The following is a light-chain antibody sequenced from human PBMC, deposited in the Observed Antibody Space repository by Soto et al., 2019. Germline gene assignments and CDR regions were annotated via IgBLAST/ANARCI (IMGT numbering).Light chain of an antibody. J-gene: IGLJ1*01. CDR2: RNR. Sequence: QTVVTQPPSVSGAPGQRVAISCTGSSSNIGADYDVHWYQQVPGTAPKLLIYRNRNRPSGVPDRFSGSKSDTSASLAITGLQAEDEADYYCQSYDSRLRDYVFGTGTKLTVL. CDR1: SSNIGADYD. CDR3: QSYDSRLRDYV. V-gene: IGLV1-40*01.